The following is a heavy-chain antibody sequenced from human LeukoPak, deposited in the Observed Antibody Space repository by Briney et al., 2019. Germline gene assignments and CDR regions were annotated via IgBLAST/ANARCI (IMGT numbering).Heavy chain of an antibody. CDR2: IYYSGST. V-gene: IGHV4-59*01. Sequence: PSETLSLTCTVSGGSISSYYWSWIRQPPGKGLEWIGYIYYSGSTNYNPSLKSRVTISVDTSKNQFSLKLSSVTAADTAVYYCARWIAAAGGFDAFDIWGQGTMVTVSS. CDR3: ARWIAAAGGFDAFDI. J-gene: IGHJ3*02. D-gene: IGHD6-13*01. CDR1: GGSISSYY.